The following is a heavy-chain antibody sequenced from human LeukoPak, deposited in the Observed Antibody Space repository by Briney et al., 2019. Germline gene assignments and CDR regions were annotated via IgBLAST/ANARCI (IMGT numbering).Heavy chain of an antibody. J-gene: IGHJ4*02. CDR2: FDPEDGET. V-gene: IGHV1-24*01. Sequence: ASVKVSCKVSGYTLTELSMHWVRQAPGKGLEWMGGFDPEDGETIYAQKLQGRVTMTTDTSTSTAYMELRSLRSDDTAVYYCARDDRRSSGTFDYWGQGTLVTVSS. CDR1: GYTLTELS. D-gene: IGHD1-26*01. CDR3: ARDDRRSSGTFDY.